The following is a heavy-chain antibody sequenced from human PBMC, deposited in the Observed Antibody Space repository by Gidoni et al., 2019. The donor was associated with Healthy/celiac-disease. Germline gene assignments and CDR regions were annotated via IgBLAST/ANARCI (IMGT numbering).Heavy chain of an antibody. V-gene: IGHV3-53*02. CDR3: ARVTIFGVVDGMDV. D-gene: IGHD3-3*01. CDR1: GFTVSSNY. Sequence: EVKLVETGGGLIQPGGSLRLSCAASGFTVSSNYMSWVRQAPGTGLEWVSVIYSGGSTYDADSVKGRFTISRDNSKKTLYLQMNSLRAEDTAVYYGARVTIFGVVDGMDVWGQGTTVTVSS. CDR2: IYSGGST. J-gene: IGHJ6*02.